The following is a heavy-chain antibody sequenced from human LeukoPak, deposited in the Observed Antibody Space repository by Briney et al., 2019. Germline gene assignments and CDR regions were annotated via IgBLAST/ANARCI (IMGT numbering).Heavy chain of an antibody. Sequence: PGGSLRLSCAASGFTFSEFWMTWVRQAPGKGLEWVANINQDGREKYYLDSVKGRFTISRDNAKSSLFLQMTSLRAEDTAVYYCARNWAVNWFAPWGQGTLVTVSS. CDR2: INQDGREK. V-gene: IGHV3-7*01. CDR1: GFTFSEFW. D-gene: IGHD3-16*01. CDR3: ARNWAVNWFAP. J-gene: IGHJ5*02.